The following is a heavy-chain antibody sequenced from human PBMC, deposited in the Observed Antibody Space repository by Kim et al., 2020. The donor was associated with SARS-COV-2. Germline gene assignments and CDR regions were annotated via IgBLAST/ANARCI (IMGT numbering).Heavy chain of an antibody. CDR3: AKRMITMVRGVPRYYGMDV. CDR1: GFTFSSYA. J-gene: IGHJ6*02. Sequence: GGSLRLSCAASGFTFSSYAMSWVRQAPGKGLEWVSAISGSGGSTYYADSVKGRFTISRDNSKNTLYLQMNSLRAEDTAVYYCAKRMITMVRGVPRYYGMDVWGQGTTVTVSS. CDR2: ISGSGGST. V-gene: IGHV3-23*01. D-gene: IGHD3-10*01.